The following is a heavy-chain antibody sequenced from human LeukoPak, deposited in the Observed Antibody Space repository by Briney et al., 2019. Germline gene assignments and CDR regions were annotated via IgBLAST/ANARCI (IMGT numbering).Heavy chain of an antibody. V-gene: IGHV4-4*07. CDR3: ARDGTNSGWAFDY. J-gene: IGHJ4*02. D-gene: IGHD6-19*01. CDR1: GGSISSNY. CDR2: IYTSGNT. Sequence: SETLSLTCTVSGGSISSNYWGWFRQPAGKGLEWIGRIYTSGNTNCNPSLKSRVTMSVDTSKNQFSLKLSSVTAADTAVYYCARDGTNSGWAFDYWGQGTLVTVSS.